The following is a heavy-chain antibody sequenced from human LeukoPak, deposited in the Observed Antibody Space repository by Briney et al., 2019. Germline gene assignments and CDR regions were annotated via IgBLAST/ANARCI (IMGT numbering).Heavy chain of an antibody. J-gene: IGHJ4*02. CDR2: IKQDGSEK. V-gene: IGHV3-7*01. CDR1: GFTFSSYW. D-gene: IGHD6-13*01. Sequence: GGSLRLSCAASGFTFSSYWMSWVRQAPGKGLEWVANIKQDGSEKYYVDSVKGRFTVSRDNAKNSLYLQMNSLRAGDTAVYYCARVYRSSSGYCFDFWGQGTLVTVSS. CDR3: ARVYRSSSGYCFDF.